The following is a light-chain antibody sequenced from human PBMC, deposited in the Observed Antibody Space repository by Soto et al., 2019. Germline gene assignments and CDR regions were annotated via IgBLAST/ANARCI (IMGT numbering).Light chain of an antibody. CDR1: SSDVGAYNY. J-gene: IGLJ2*01. CDR3: SSYTRSNTRV. V-gene: IGLV2-14*01. CDR2: DVT. Sequence: QSALTRPASVSGSPGQSITISCTGTSSDVGAYNYVSWYQQHPGKAPKLMIYDVTNRPSGVSNRFSGSKSGNTASLTISGLQAEDEADYYCSSYTRSNTRVFGGGTKLTVL.